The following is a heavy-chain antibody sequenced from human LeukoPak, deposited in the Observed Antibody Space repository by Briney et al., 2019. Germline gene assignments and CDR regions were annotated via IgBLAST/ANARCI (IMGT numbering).Heavy chain of an antibody. V-gene: IGHV4-4*02. D-gene: IGHD3-10*01. Sequence: TSETLSLTCAVSGGSISSSNWWSWVRQSPEKGLEWIGEIYHSGSTTYNPSLKSRVTISVDKPKNHFSLKLSSVTVADTAVYYCARDLQTSGSPLWGQGTLVTVSS. CDR3: ARDLQTSGSPL. CDR1: GGSISSSNW. J-gene: IGHJ4*02. CDR2: IYHSGST.